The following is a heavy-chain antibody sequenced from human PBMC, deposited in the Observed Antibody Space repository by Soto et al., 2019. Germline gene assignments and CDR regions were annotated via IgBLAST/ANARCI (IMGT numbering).Heavy chain of an antibody. CDR3: AKVERITMIVVVTHDAFDI. J-gene: IGHJ3*02. V-gene: IGHV3-23*01. CDR2: ISGSGGST. CDR1: GFTFSSYA. D-gene: IGHD3-22*01. Sequence: PGGSLRLSCAASGFTFSSYAMSWVRQAPGKGLEWVSAISGSGGSTYYADSVKGRFTISRDNSKNTLYLQMNSLRAEDTAVYYCAKVERITMIVVVTHDAFDIWGQGTTVTVSS.